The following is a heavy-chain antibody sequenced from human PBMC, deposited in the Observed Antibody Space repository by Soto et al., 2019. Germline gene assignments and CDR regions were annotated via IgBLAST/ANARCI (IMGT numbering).Heavy chain of an antibody. CDR3: AKELDTATAIMDV. V-gene: IGHV1-69*01. CDR1: GGTFSSYT. CDR2: IIPIFGTA. J-gene: IGHJ6*02. D-gene: IGHD5-18*01. Sequence: QVQLVQSGAEVKKPGSSVKVSCKASGGTFSSYTINWVQQAPGQGLEWMGGIIPIFGTANYAQKFQGRVTITADESTSTAYMALSSLRSEDTAVYYCAKELDTATAIMDVWGQGTTVTVSS.